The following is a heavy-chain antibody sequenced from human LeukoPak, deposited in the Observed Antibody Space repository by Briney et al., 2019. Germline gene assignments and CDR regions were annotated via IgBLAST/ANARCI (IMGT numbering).Heavy chain of an antibody. CDR1: GFTFSSYA. CDR3: AKDHWEWDYYYGMDV. V-gene: IGHV3-23*01. D-gene: IGHD3-3*01. Sequence: PGGSLRLSCAASGFTFSSYAMSWVRQAPGKGLEWVSAISGSGGSTYYADSVKGRFTISRHNSKNTLYLQMNSLRAEDTAVYYCAKDHWEWDYYYGMDVWGQGTTVTVSS. CDR2: ISGSGGST. J-gene: IGHJ6*02.